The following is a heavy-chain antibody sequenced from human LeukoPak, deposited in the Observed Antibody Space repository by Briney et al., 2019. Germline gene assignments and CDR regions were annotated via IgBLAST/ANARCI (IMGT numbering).Heavy chain of an antibody. J-gene: IGHJ4*02. CDR3: ARNARGPGDY. CDR1: GFTFSSYG. D-gene: IGHD2-2*01. Sequence: GGSLRLSCAASGFTFSSYGMHWVRQAPGKGLEWVAVIWYDGSTKYYADSVKGRFTISRDNAKNSVYLQLNSLRAEDTAIYYCARNARGPGDYWGQGTVVTVSS. V-gene: IGHV3-33*01. CDR2: IWYDGSTK.